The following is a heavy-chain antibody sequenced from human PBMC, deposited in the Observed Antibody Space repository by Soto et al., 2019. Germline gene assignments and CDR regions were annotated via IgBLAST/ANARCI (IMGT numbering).Heavy chain of an antibody. D-gene: IGHD3-9*01. J-gene: IGHJ5*02. Sequence: GGSLRLSCAASGFTFSDYYMSLNRQAPGKGLEWVSYISSSGSTIYYADSVKGRFTISRDNAKNSLYLQMNSLRAEDTAVYYCARWDYDILTGPNWFDPWGQGTLVTVSS. CDR1: GFTFSDYY. CDR3: ARWDYDILTGPNWFDP. CDR2: ISSSGSTI. V-gene: IGHV3-11*01.